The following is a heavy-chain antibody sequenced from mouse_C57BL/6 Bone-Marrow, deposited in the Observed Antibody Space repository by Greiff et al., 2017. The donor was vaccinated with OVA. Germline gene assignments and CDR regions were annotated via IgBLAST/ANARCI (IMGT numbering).Heavy chain of an antibody. D-gene: IGHD2-1*01. Sequence: EVQRVESGGGLVQPGGSLSLSCAASGFTFTDYYMSWVRQPPGKALEWLGFIRNKANGYTTEYSASVKGRFTISRDNSQSILYLQMNALRAEDSATYYCARYRGGNYVIAMDYWGQGTSVTVSS. CDR2: IRNKANGYTT. V-gene: IGHV7-3*01. CDR3: ARYRGGNYVIAMDY. CDR1: GFTFTDYY. J-gene: IGHJ4*01.